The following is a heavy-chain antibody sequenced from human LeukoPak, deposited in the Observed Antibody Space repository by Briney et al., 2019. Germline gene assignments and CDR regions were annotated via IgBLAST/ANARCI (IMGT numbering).Heavy chain of an antibody. CDR3: ARGEGYFDY. J-gene: IGHJ4*02. V-gene: IGHV3-23*01. Sequence: GGSLRLSCAASGFTFSNYAMSWVRRAPGKGLEWVSSITDNTGRTYYADSVEGRFTISRDSSTNTLYLQMNSLRAEDTAVYYCARGEGYFDYWGQGTLVTVSS. CDR2: ITDNTGRT. CDR1: GFTFSNYA.